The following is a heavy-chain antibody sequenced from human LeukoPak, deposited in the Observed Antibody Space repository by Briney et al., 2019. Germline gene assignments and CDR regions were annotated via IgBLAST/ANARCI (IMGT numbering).Heavy chain of an antibody. Sequence: GESLKISCKGSGYSFTSYWIGWWRKLPGKGLECMGIIYSGDSDTRYSPSFQGQVTISAEKSIRTACLQWSSLKASDTAMYYCARRPGYSYGGFDYWGQGTLVTVSS. CDR2: IYSGDSDT. J-gene: IGHJ4*02. V-gene: IGHV5-51*01. CDR3: ARRPGYSYGGFDY. D-gene: IGHD5-18*01. CDR1: GYSFTSYW.